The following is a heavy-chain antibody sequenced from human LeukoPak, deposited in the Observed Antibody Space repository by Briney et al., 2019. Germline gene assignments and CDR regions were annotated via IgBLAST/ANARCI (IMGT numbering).Heavy chain of an antibody. CDR3: ARDYYGSGSYYYYYYGMDV. D-gene: IGHD3-10*01. J-gene: IGHJ6*02. V-gene: IGHV3-21*01. Sequence: PGGSLRLSCAASGFTFSSYSMNWVRQAPGKGLEWVSSISSSSSYIYYADSVKGRFTISRDNAKNSLYLQMTILRAEDTAVYYCARDYYGSGSYYYYYYGMDVWGQGTTVTVSS. CDR2: ISSSSSYI. CDR1: GFTFSSYS.